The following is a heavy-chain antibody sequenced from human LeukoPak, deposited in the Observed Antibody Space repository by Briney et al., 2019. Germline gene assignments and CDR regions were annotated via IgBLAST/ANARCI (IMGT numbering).Heavy chain of an antibody. CDR1: GFTVSSNY. J-gene: IGHJ1*01. CDR3: AKESRGSSPEF. D-gene: IGHD1-26*01. V-gene: IGHV3-23*01. CDR2: ITGSGDDA. Sequence: PGGSLILSCSASGFTVSSNYMSWVRQAPGKGLEWVSAITGSGDDAYYADSVHGRFTMSRDNSKSTLYLQMSSLRVEDTAVYYCAKESRGSSPEFWGQGTLVTVSS.